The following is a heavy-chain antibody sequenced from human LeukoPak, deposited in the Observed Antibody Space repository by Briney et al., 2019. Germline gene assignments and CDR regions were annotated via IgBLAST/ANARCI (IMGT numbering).Heavy chain of an antibody. Sequence: GGSLRLSCAASGFTFSSYSMNWVRQAPGKGLEWVSSISSSSSYIYYADSVKGRFTISRDNAKNSLYLQMNSLRAEDTAVYYCARGKIVVVPAASDAFDIWGQGQWSPSLQ. CDR1: GFTFSSYS. CDR2: ISSSSSYI. V-gene: IGHV3-21*01. D-gene: IGHD2-2*01. CDR3: ARGKIVVVPAASDAFDI. J-gene: IGHJ3*02.